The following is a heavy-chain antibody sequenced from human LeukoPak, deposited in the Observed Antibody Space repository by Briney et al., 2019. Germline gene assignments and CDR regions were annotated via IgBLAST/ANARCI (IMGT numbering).Heavy chain of an antibody. D-gene: IGHD2-2*01. V-gene: IGHV1-69*05. Sequence: GGSLRLSCATSGFTFSSYAISWVRQAPGQGLEWMGGIIPIFGTANYAQKFQGRVTITTDESTSTAYMELSSLRSEDTAVYYCASTCSSTSCPEGYWGQGTLVTVSS. CDR2: IIPIFGTA. CDR3: ASTCSSTSCPEGY. CDR1: GFTFSSYA. J-gene: IGHJ4*02.